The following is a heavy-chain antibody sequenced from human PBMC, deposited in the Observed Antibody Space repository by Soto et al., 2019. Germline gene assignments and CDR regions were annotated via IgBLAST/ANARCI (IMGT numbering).Heavy chain of an antibody. D-gene: IGHD1-7*01. J-gene: IGHJ6*02. V-gene: IGHV3-30*18. CDR3: AKDLTPLNWNYVGRGMDV. Sequence: SGGSLRLSCAASGFTFSSYGMHWVRQAPGKGLEWVAVISYDGSNKDYGDSVKGRFTISRDNSKNTVYLQMNSLRAEDTAVYYCAKDLTPLNWNYVGRGMDVWGQGTTVTVSS. CDR2: ISYDGSNK. CDR1: GFTFSSYG.